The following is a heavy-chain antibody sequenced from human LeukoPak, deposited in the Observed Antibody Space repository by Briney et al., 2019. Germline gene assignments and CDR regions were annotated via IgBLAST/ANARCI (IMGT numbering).Heavy chain of an antibody. CDR1: GGSISSYY. V-gene: IGHV4-59*01. J-gene: IGHJ6*03. CDR3: ASGPFGYCSSTSCQGGYYYMDV. Sequence: SETLSLTCTVSGGSISSYYWSWIRQPPGKGLEWIGYIYYSGSTNYNPSLKSRVTISVDTSKNQFSLKLSPVTAADTAVYYCASGPFGYCSSTSCQGGYYYMDVWGKGTTVTVSS. CDR2: IYYSGST. D-gene: IGHD2-2*03.